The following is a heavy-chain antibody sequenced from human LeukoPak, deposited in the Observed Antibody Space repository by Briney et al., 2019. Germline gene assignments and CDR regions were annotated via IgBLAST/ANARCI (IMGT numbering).Heavy chain of an antibody. D-gene: IGHD2-2*01. Sequence: PGGSLRLSCVASEFTFTTYWLSWVRQAPGKGLEWVANIKEDGSEQQYADSVRGRFTISRDHGKKSVYLQMNSLRAEDTAVYYCANNLYCSSTSCYDYWGQGTLVTVSS. CDR3: ANNLYCSSTSCYDY. J-gene: IGHJ4*02. CDR1: EFTFTTYW. CDR2: IKEDGSEQ. V-gene: IGHV3-7*02.